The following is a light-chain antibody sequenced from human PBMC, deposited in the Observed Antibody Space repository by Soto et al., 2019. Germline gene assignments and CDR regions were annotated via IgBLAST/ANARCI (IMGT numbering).Light chain of an antibody. Sequence: EIVMTQFRGPLTMNKGERATISCRASLSVNRRLAWYQPKPGQPPRLLILDASNRAAGIPARFSGSESGTDFTLTISSLDPEDVAIHDCRQRSTFPPNTFSQ. CDR1: LSVNRR. CDR2: DAS. CDR3: RQRSTFPPNT. J-gene: IGKJ5*01. V-gene: IGKV3-11*01.